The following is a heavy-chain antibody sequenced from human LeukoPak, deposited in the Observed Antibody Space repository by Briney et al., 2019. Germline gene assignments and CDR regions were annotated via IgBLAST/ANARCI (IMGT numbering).Heavy chain of an antibody. V-gene: IGHV4-39*01. D-gene: IGHD2/OR15-2a*01. J-gene: IGHJ4*02. CDR2: IYYSGTT. CDR3: ARRLSTRSYYLDD. CDR1: GGSLSISSDY. Sequence: PSETLSLTCTVSGGSLSISSDYWGWIRQPPGKGLEWIGDIYYSGTTNYNPSLKSRVTMSVDTSKNQFSLKLNSATAADTAVYYCARRLSTRSYYLDDWGQGTLVTVSS.